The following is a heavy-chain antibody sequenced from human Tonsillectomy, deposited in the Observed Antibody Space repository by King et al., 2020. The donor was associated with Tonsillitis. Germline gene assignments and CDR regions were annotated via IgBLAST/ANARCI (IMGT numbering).Heavy chain of an antibody. CDR3: ARLAVALDAFDI. V-gene: IGHV1-18*01. J-gene: IGHJ3*02. D-gene: IGHD6-13*01. CDR2: ISAYNGNT. Sequence: QLVQSGAEVKKPGASVKVACKASGYTFISYGISCVRQAPGQGLEWMGWISAYNGNTEYAQNLQGRLTMTTDTSTSTAYMNRRSLRSDDTAGDYCARLAVALDAFDIWGQGTMVTVSS. CDR1: GYTFISYG.